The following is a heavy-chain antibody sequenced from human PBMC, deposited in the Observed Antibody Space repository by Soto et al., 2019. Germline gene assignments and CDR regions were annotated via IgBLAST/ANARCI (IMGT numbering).Heavy chain of an antibody. CDR1: GYSFTNYD. CDR2: MNPGNNQH. Sequence: ASVKVSCKASGYSFTNYDIHWVRQAAGLGLEWMGWMNPGNNQHVYTQKFRGRVTVSTDTSISTTYTLYLQMNSLRAEDTAVYYCAKEAGGRPYSSSSFDYWGQGTLVTVSS. CDR3: AKEAGGRPYSSSSFDY. J-gene: IGHJ4*02. V-gene: IGHV1-8*01. D-gene: IGHD6-6*01.